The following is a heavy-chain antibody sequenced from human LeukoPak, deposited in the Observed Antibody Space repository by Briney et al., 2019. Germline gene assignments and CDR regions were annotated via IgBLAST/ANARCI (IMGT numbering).Heavy chain of an antibody. CDR3: ARECSGSTCNWFDP. J-gene: IGHJ5*02. D-gene: IGHD1-26*01. Sequence: SETLSLTCTVSGGSISSYYWSWIRQPPGKGLEWIGYIYYSGSTYYNPSLKSRVTISVDTSKNQFSLKLTSVTAADTAIYFCARECSGSTCNWFDPWGQGTLVTVSS. V-gene: IGHV4-4*08. CDR1: GGSISSYY. CDR2: IYYSGST.